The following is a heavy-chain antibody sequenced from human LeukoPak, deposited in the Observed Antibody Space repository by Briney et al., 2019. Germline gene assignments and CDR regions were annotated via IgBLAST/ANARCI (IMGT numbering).Heavy chain of an antibody. CDR1: GGSISSSSYY. CDR2: IYYSGST. D-gene: IGHD3-3*01. Sequence: SETLSLTCTVSGGSISSSSYYWSWIRQPPGKGLEWIGYIYYSGSTNYNPSLKSRVTISVDTSKNQFSLKLSSVTAADTAVYYCARIPHYDFWSGYWESDWFDPWGQGTLVTVSS. J-gene: IGHJ5*02. V-gene: IGHV4-61*01. CDR3: ARIPHYDFWSGYWESDWFDP.